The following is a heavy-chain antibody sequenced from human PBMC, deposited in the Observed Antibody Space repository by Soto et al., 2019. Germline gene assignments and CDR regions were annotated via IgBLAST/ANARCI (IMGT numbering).Heavy chain of an antibody. D-gene: IGHD3-10*01. CDR2: ISSSSSYT. J-gene: IGHJ4*02. CDR1: GFTFSDYY. CDR3: ARGAVYYYGSGSYYYY. Sequence: QVQLVESGGGLVKPGGSLRLSCAASGFTFSDYYMSWIRQAPGKGLEWVSYISSSSSYTNYADSVKGRFTISRDNAKNSLYLQMNSLRAEDTAVYCCARGAVYYYGSGSYYYYWGQGTLVTVSS. V-gene: IGHV3-11*06.